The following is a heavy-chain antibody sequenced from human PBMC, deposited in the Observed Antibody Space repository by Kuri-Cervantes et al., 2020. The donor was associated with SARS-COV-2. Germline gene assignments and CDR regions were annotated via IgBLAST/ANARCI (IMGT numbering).Heavy chain of an antibody. CDR1: GFTFSNYL. J-gene: IGHJ2*01. CDR3: ARDPSPYVSWYFDL. Sequence: GESLKISCAASGFTFSNYLIHWVRQAPGKGLDWVALISFDGHSKYYADSVKGRFTISRDNSETTLDLQMNSLRPEDTAVYYCARDPSPYVSWYFDLWGRGTLVTVSS. D-gene: IGHD3-16*01. V-gene: IGHV3-30*04. CDR2: ISFDGHSK.